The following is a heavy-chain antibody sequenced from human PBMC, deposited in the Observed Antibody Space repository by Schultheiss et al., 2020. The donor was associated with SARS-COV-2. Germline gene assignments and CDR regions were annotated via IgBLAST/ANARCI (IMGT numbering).Heavy chain of an antibody. CDR3: AKEVKETNFDY. V-gene: IGHV3-21*05. CDR2: ISSSSSYI. CDR1: GFSFSSYS. J-gene: IGHJ4*02. Sequence: GGSLRLSCAASGFSFSSYSMNWVRQAPGKGLEWVSYISSSSSYIYYADSVKGRFTISRDNSKNTLYLQMNSLRAEDTAVYYCAKEVKETNFDYWGQGTLVTVSS. D-gene: IGHD2-21*01.